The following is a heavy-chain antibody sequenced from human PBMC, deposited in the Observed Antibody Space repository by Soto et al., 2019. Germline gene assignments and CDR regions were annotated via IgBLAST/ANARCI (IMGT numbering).Heavy chain of an antibody. Sequence: SETLSLTCTVSGGSISSGGYYWSWIRQHPGEGLEWIGYIYYSGSTYYNPSLKSRVTISVDTSKNQFSLKLSSVTAADTAVYYCARSIAAAGTGYFDYWGQGTLVTVSS. CDR1: GGSISSGGYY. V-gene: IGHV4-31*03. CDR2: IYYSGST. D-gene: IGHD6-13*01. J-gene: IGHJ4*02. CDR3: ARSIAAAGTGYFDY.